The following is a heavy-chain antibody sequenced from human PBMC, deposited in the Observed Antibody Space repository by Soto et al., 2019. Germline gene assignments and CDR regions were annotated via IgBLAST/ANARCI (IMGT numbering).Heavy chain of an antibody. CDR3: ARVYCSGGSCYSIDY. D-gene: IGHD2-15*01. CDR2: INADNGNT. Sequence: ASVKVSCKASGDTFTNYAMHWVRQAPGQRPEWMGWINADNGNTKYSERFQGRVTITRDTSASTGYMELSSLRSEDTAVYYCARVYCSGGSCYSIDYWGQGTLVTGLL. V-gene: IGHV1-3*01. J-gene: IGHJ4*02. CDR1: GDTFTNYA.